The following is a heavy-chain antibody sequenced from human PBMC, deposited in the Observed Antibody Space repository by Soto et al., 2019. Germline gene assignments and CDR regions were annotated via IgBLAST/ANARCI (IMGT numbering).Heavy chain of an antibody. CDR3: AKDLQSGVFDY. J-gene: IGHJ4*02. CDR2: ISYDGSNK. CDR1: GFTFSSYG. Sequence: GGSLRLSCAASGFTFSSYGMHWVRQAPGKGLEWVAVISYDGSNKYYADSVKGRFTISRDNSKNTLYLQMNSLRAEDTAVYYCAKDLQSGVFDYWGQGTLVTVSS. V-gene: IGHV3-30*18. D-gene: IGHD3-10*01.